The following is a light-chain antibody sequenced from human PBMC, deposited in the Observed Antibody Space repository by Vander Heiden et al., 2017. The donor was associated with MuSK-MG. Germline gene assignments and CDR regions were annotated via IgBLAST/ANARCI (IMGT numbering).Light chain of an antibody. CDR1: QAISHS. Sequence: DIQMTQSPSSLSASVGDSVTLSCRASQAISHSLAWYQQRPGSAPKLLIFATSRLEDGVPSRFSGSGYGTDYTFTISSLQPEDFATYYCQQEDFTPITFGGGTKVEVK. CDR3: QQEDFTPIT. CDR2: ATS. V-gene: IGKV1-NL1*01. J-gene: IGKJ4*01.